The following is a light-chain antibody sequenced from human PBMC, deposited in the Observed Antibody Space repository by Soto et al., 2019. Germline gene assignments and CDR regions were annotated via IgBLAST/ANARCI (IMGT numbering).Light chain of an antibody. CDR3: QQRGNWPLT. CDR1: QSVTRY. V-gene: IGKV3-11*01. Sequence: EIVLTQSPATLSLPPGERATLSCRASQSVTRYLAWYQQKPGQTPRLLIYDASNRATGIPARFSGSGSGTDFTLTISSLEPEDFAVYYCQQRGNWPLTFGGGTKVEIK. J-gene: IGKJ4*01. CDR2: DAS.